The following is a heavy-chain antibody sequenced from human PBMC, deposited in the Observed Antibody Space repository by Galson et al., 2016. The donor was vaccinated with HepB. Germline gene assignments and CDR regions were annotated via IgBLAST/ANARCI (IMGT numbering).Heavy chain of an antibody. J-gene: IGHJ5*02. CDR2: IKQDGSEK. Sequence: SLRLSCAASGFTFSTNWMSWVRQAPGKGLEWVANIKQDGSEKYYVDSVKGRFTISRDNAKNSLYLQMHSRRAEDMALYYCARDFLFAHDLWGPGTLVTVSS. D-gene: IGHD3-3*01. V-gene: IGHV3-7*05. CDR3: ARDFLFAHDL. CDR1: GFTFSTNW.